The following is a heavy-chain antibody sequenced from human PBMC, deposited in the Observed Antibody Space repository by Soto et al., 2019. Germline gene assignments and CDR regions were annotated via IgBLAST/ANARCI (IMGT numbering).Heavy chain of an antibody. J-gene: IGHJ5*02. CDR3: ARSSGYYGSGSYSIRWFDP. V-gene: IGHV4-31*03. CDR2: IYYSGST. CDR1: GGSISSGAYY. D-gene: IGHD3-10*01. Sequence: PSETLSLTCTVSGGSISSGAYYWSWIRQHPGKGLEWIGYIYYSGSTYYNPSLKSRVTISVDTSKNQFSLKLSSVTAADTAVYYCARSSGYYGSGSYSIRWFDPWGQGTLVTVSS.